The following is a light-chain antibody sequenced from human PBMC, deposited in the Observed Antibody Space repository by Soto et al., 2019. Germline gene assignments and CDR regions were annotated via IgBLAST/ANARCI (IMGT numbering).Light chain of an antibody. Sequence: EIVMTQSPATLSLSPGERATLSCRASQSVSSNLAWYQQKPRQAPRLLIHGASTKATGVPARFSGSGSGTEFTLPISTLQSEDFALYHCQQYDNWPPLTFGGGTKVDIK. V-gene: IGKV3-15*01. CDR1: QSVSSN. J-gene: IGKJ4*01. CDR3: QQYDNWPPLT. CDR2: GAS.